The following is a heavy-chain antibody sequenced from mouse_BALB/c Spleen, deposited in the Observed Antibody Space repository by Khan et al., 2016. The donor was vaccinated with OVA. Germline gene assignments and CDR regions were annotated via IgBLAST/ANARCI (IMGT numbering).Heavy chain of an antibody. CDR1: GYSITSNYA. CDR2: ISYSGST. V-gene: IGHV3-2*02. CDR3: ARGNYYGYAMGY. J-gene: IGHJ4*01. D-gene: IGHD1-1*01. Sequence: EVQLQESGPGLVKPSQSLSLTCTVTGYSITSNYAWNWIRQFPGNKLEWMGYISYSGSTNSNPSLKRRISITRDTSKNQFFLQLKSVTTEDTATYYCARGNYYGYAMGYWGQGTSITVSS.